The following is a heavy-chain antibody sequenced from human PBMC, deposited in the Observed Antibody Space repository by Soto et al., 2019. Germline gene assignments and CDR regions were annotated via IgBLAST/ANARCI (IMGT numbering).Heavy chain of an antibody. D-gene: IGHD6-13*01. CDR2: IYYSGGT. CDR1: GGSISRYY. J-gene: IGHJ6*02. Sequence: SETLSLTCTVSGGSISRYYWSWIRQPPGKGLEWIGYIYYSGGTNYNPSLKSRVTISVDTSKNQFSLKLSSVTAADTAVYYCARGNGIAAAVYGMDVWGQGTTVTVSS. CDR3: ARGNGIAAAVYGMDV. V-gene: IGHV4-59*12.